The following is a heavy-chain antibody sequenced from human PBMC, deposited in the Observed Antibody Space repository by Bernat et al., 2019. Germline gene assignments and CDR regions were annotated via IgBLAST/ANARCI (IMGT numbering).Heavy chain of an antibody. Sequence: QVQLVQSGAEVKKPGSSVKVSCKASGGTFSSYTISWVRQAPGQGLEWMGRLIPILGIANYAQKFQGRVTITADKSTSTAYMELSSLRSEDTAVYYCARDSGQQLADYWGRGALVSVS. V-gene: IGHV1-69*08. J-gene: IGHJ4*02. CDR1: GGTFSSYT. CDR2: LIPILGIA. CDR3: ARDSGQQLADY. D-gene: IGHD6-13*01.